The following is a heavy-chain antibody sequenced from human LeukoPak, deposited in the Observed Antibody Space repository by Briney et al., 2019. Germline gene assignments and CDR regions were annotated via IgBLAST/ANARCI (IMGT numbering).Heavy chain of an antibody. CDR2: ISAYNGNT. J-gene: IGHJ3*02. Sequence: GASVKVSCKASGYTFTSYGISWVRQAPGQGLEWMGWISAYNGNTNYAQKLQGRVTMTTDTSTSTAYMELRSLRSDDTAVYYCARVMVDDDYGGNWDAFDIWGQGTMVTVSS. D-gene: IGHD4-23*01. CDR1: GYTFTSYG. CDR3: ARVMVDDDYGGNWDAFDI. V-gene: IGHV1-18*01.